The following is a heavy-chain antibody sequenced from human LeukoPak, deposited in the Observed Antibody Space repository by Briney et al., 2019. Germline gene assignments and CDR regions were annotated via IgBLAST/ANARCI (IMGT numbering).Heavy chain of an antibody. CDR3: ARGDSSGCVCDY. CDR1: GFTFSSYA. Sequence: GGSLRLSCAASGFTFSSYAMSWVRQAPGKGLEWVSAISGSGGSTYYADSVKGRFTISRDNAKNSLYVQMDSLRAEDTAVYYCARGDSSGCVCDYWGQGTLVTVSS. D-gene: IGHD3-22*01. J-gene: IGHJ4*02. V-gene: IGHV3-23*01. CDR2: ISGSGGST.